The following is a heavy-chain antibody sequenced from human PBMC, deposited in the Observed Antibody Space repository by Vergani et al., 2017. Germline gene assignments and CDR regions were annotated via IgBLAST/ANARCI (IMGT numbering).Heavy chain of an antibody. V-gene: IGHV3-7*03. CDR1: GFTFSSYW. D-gene: IGHD6-13*01. Sequence: EVQLVESGGGLVQPGGSLRLSCAASGFTFSSYWMSWVRQAPGKGLEWVANIKQDGSEKYYVDSVKGRFTISRDNAKNSLYLQMNSLRAEDTAVYYCARDIVXSSSWWGTYYYYYYMDVWGKGTTVTVSS. J-gene: IGHJ6*03. CDR2: IKQDGSEK. CDR3: ARDIVXSSSWWGTYYYYYYMDV.